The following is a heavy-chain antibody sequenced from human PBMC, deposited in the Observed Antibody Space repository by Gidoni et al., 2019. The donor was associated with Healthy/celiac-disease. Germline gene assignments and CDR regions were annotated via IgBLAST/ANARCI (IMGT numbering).Heavy chain of an antibody. V-gene: IGHV2-70*04. Sequence: QITLKESGPALVKPTQTLTLTCTFSGFSPSTSGMRVSWIRQPPGKALEWLARIDWDDDKFYSTSLKTRLTISKDTSKNQVVLTMTNMDPVDTATYYCARITTHHYGMDVWGQGTTVTVSS. CDR3: ARITTHHYGMDV. J-gene: IGHJ6*02. CDR2: IDWDDDK. CDR1: GFSPSTSGMR. D-gene: IGHD2-15*01.